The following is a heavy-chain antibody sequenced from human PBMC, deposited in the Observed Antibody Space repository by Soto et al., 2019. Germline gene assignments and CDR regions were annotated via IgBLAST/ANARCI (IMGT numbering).Heavy chain of an antibody. V-gene: IGHV1-69*13. CDR3: AREVRGVTPPPYGMDV. J-gene: IGHJ6*02. CDR2: IIPIFGTA. D-gene: IGHD3-10*01. Sequence: SVKVSCKASGYTFTGYYMHWVRQAPGQGLEWMGGIIPIFGTANYAQKFQGRVTITADESTSTAYMELSSLRSEDTAVYYCAREVRGVTPPPYGMDVWGQGTTVTVSS. CDR1: GYTFTGYY.